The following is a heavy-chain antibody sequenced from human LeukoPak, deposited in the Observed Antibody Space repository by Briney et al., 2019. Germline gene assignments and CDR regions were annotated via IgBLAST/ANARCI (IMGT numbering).Heavy chain of an antibody. D-gene: IGHD5-12*01. Sequence: ASVKVSCKASGYTFTSYDINWVRQATGQGLEWMGWMNPNSGNTGYAQKFQGRVTMTRNTSISTAYMKLSSLRSEDTAVYYCARGGWDSGYESYYYYYMDVWGKGTTVTISS. V-gene: IGHV1-8*01. CDR1: GYTFTSYD. CDR3: ARGGWDSGYESYYYYYMDV. CDR2: MNPNSGNT. J-gene: IGHJ6*03.